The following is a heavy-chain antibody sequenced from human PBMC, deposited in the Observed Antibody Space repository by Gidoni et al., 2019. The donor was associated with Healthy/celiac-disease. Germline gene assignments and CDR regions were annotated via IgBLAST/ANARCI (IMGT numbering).Heavy chain of an antibody. D-gene: IGHD6-6*01. Sequence: EVQLWESGGGLVQLGGSLRLSRAAPGFTFSSYAMSSGRQAPGKGLEWVSAISGSGSSTYYADSVKGRFTISRDNSKNTLYLQMNILRAEDTAVYYCAKDPPSSPFDYWGQGTLVTVSS. V-gene: IGHV3-23*01. CDR1: GFTFSSYA. CDR2: ISGSGSST. J-gene: IGHJ4*02. CDR3: AKDPPSSPFDY.